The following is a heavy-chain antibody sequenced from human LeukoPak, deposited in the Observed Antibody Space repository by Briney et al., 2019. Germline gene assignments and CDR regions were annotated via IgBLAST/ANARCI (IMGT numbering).Heavy chain of an antibody. Sequence: GGSLRLSCAASGFTFSSYSMNWVRQAPGKGLEWVSYISSSSSTIYYADSVKGRFTISRDNAKNSLYLQMNSLRAEDTAVYYCAKDRKYYYDSSGFDYWGQGTLVAVSS. D-gene: IGHD3-22*01. CDR1: GFTFSSYS. CDR2: ISSSSSTI. V-gene: IGHV3-48*01. J-gene: IGHJ4*02. CDR3: AKDRKYYYDSSGFDY.